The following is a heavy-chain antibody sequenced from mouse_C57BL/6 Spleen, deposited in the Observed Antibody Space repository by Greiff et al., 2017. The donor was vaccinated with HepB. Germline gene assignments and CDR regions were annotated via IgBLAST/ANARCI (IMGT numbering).Heavy chain of an antibody. CDR3: ARDYGSTYAMDY. Sequence: QVQLQQPGAELVKPGASVKLSCKASGYTFTSYWMHWVKQRPGQGLEWIGMIHPNSGSTNYNEKFKSKATLTVDESSSTAYMQLSSLTSEDSAVYYCARDYGSTYAMDYWGQGTSVTVSS. V-gene: IGHV1-64*01. CDR1: GYTFTSYW. CDR2: IHPNSGST. J-gene: IGHJ4*01. D-gene: IGHD1-1*01.